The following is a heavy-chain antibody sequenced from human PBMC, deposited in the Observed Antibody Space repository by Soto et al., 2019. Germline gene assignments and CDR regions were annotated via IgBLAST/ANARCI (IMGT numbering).Heavy chain of an antibody. CDR3: ATGIAVAGRAVWGMDV. CDR2: IYHSGST. J-gene: IGHJ6*02. D-gene: IGHD6-19*01. Sequence: QVQLQESGPGLVKPSQTLSLICTVSGDSISTGDYYWSWIRQPPGKGLEWIGYIYHSGSTHYNPSLESRVTISVDTSKNQFSLKLSSVTAADTAVYYCATGIAVAGRAVWGMDVWGQGTTVTVSS. CDR1: GDSISTGDYY. V-gene: IGHV4-31*03.